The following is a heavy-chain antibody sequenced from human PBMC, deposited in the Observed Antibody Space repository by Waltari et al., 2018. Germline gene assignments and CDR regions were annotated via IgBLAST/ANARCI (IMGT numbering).Heavy chain of an antibody. J-gene: IGHJ4*02. CDR2: ISGSGGST. CDR3: AKQFGSGTYYLDY. V-gene: IGHV3-23*01. CDR1: GFTFSSYA. Sequence: EVQLLESGGGLVQPGGSLRLSCAASGFTFSSYAMSWVRQAPGKGLKWVSAISGSGGSTYYADSVKGRITISRDNSKNTLYLQMDSLRAEDTAVYYCAKQFGSGTYYLDYWGQGTLVTVSS. D-gene: IGHD3-10*01.